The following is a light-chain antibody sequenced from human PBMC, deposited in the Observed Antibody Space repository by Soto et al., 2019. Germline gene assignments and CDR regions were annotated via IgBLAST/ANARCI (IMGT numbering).Light chain of an antibody. CDR3: QQSYSPPPIT. CDR2: SAS. CDR1: DSISSF. J-gene: IGKJ5*01. Sequence: DIQMTQSPSSLSAFVGDRFTITCRASDSISSFLNWYQQKPGKAPKLLIYSASNLQSEVPSRFSGSGSGTDFTLTISSLQPEDFATYYCQQSYSPPPITFGQGTRLEIK. V-gene: IGKV1-39*01.